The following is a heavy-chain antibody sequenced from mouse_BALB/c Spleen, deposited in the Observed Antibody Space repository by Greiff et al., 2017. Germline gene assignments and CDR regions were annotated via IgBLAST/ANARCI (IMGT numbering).Heavy chain of an antibody. D-gene: IGHD1-1*01. CDR1: GYTFTSYW. Sequence: QVQLQQSGPELAKPGASVKMSCKASGYTFTSYWMHWVKQRPGQGLEWIGYINPSTGYTEYNQKFKDKATLTADKSSSTAYMQLSSLTSEDSAVYYCARDYGSSDYWGQGTTLTVSS. V-gene: IGHV1-7*01. CDR3: ARDYGSSDY. CDR2: INPSTGYT. J-gene: IGHJ2*01.